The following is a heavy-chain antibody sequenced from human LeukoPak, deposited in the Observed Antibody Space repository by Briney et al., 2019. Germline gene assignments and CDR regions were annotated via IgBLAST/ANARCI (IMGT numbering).Heavy chain of an antibody. CDR2: VKSDGSDT. CDR3: TTGIGNYYYY. Sequence: GGSLRLSCAASGSTFSRYWMHWVRQAPGKGLVWVSRVKSDGSDTIYADSVKGRFTISRDNAKNTLYLQMDSLRAEDTAVYYCTTGIGNYYYYWGQGALVTVAS. V-gene: IGHV3-74*01. D-gene: IGHD3-10*01. J-gene: IGHJ4*02. CDR1: GSTFSRYW.